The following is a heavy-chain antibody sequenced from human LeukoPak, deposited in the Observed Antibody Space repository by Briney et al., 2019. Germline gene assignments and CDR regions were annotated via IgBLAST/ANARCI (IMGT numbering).Heavy chain of an antibody. D-gene: IGHD1-26*01. CDR2: VSTDNGNT. V-gene: IGHV1-18*04. CDR3: ARKGLGGELGGFDS. CDR1: GYTFTDSS. J-gene: IGHJ4*02. Sequence: ASVKVSCKASGYTFTDSSITWVRQAPGQGLEWVGWVSTDNGNTNYAQKLQGRVTMTTDTSASTAYMELRSLRSDDTAVYYCARKGLGGELGGFDSWVQGTLVTVSS.